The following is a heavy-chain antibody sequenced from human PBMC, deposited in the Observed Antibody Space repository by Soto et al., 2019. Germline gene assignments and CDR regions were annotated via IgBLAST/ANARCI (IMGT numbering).Heavy chain of an antibody. CDR2: ISSNSDTK. V-gene: IGHV3-48*02. J-gene: IGHJ4*02. CDR3: ARGLWGWFFDY. D-gene: IGHD3-16*01. CDR1: GFVFSSYS. Sequence: GGSLRLSCAASGFVFSSYSMNWVRQAPGKGLEWISYISSNSDTKYYADSVKGRFAISRDNAKNSLDLQMNSLRDEDTAVYYCARGLWGWFFDYWGQGSLVTVSS.